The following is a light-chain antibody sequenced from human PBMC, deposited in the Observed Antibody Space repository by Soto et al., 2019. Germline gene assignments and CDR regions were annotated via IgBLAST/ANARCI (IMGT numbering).Light chain of an antibody. V-gene: IGKV1-5*03. CDR3: QQYNSYST. Sequence: DIQMTQSPSTLSASVGDRVTITCRASQSISSWLAWYQQKPGKAPKLLIYKASSFESGVPSRFSGSGFGTEVTHTITSLQPDDFATYYCQQYNSYSTLGQGTKLEIK. CDR2: KAS. J-gene: IGKJ2*01. CDR1: QSISSW.